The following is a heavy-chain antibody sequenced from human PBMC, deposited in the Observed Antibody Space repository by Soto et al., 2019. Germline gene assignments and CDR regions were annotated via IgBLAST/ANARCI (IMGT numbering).Heavy chain of an antibody. V-gene: IGHV3-23*01. CDR3: AKEEYRSGWATLDY. CDR2: MCGSSPST. D-gene: IGHD6-19*01. J-gene: IGHJ4*02. CDR1: GFTFSSHA. Sequence: GGSLRLSCEVSGFTFSSHAMSWVRQAPGKGLEWVSTMCGSSPSTYYSDSVKGRFTISRDNSKNTLYLQMNSLRGEDTALYYCAKEEYRSGWATLDYWGQGALVTVSS.